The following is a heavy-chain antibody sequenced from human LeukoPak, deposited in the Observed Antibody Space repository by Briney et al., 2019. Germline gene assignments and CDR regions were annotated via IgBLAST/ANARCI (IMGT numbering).Heavy chain of an antibody. CDR2: IDSSATST. D-gene: IGHD1-7*01. CDR3: ARILLTGTGRGYSDY. V-gene: IGHV3-23*05. Sequence: GGSLRLSCAASSFTPSSHGMTWVRQAPGQGLEWISTIDSSATSTYYADSVKGRFTISRDNSMNTFFLQMNSLRAEDTALYYCARILLTGTGRGYSDYWGQGVRVTVSS. J-gene: IGHJ4*02. CDR1: SFTPSSHG.